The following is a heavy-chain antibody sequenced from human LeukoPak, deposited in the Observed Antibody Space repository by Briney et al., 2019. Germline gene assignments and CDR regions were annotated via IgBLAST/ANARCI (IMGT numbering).Heavy chain of an antibody. CDR1: GGSISSSSYY. CDR3: ARHLSGTYYPYYFDY. J-gene: IGHJ4*02. D-gene: IGHD1-26*01. V-gene: IGHV4-39*01. Sequence: PSETLSLTCTVSGGSISSSSYYWGWIRQPPGKGLEWIGSIYYSGSTYYNPSLKSRVTISVDTSKNQFSLKLSSVTAADTAVYYCARHLSGTYYPYYFDYWGQGTLVTVSS. CDR2: IYYSGST.